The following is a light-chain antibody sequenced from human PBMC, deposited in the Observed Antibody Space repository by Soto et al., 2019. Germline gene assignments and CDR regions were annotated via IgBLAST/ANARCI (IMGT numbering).Light chain of an antibody. J-gene: IGLJ1*01. CDR2: DDN. CDR1: SSNIGGNS. CDR3: GSWDSSLSAYV. V-gene: IGLV1-51*01. Sequence: QSVLTQPPSVSAAPGQKVTISCSGSSSNIGGNSVSWYQQLPGTAPKLLIYDDNKRPSGIPDRFSCSKSGTSATLGITGFQTGDEADYYCGSWDSSLSAYVFGTGTKSPS.